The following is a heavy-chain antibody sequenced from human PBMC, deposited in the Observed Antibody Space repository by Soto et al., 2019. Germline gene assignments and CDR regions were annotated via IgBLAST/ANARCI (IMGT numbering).Heavy chain of an antibody. V-gene: IGHV3-23*01. CDR3: AKDRGYSGYDNWFDS. Sequence: GGSLRLSCAAPGFTFSSYAMSWVRQAPGQGLEWVSSISGSGVTPYYADSVKGRFTISRDNSENTLYLQMNSLRAEDTAVYYCAKDRGYSGYDNWFDSWGQGTLVTVSS. D-gene: IGHD5-12*01. CDR1: GFTFSSYA. J-gene: IGHJ5*01. CDR2: ISGSGVTP.